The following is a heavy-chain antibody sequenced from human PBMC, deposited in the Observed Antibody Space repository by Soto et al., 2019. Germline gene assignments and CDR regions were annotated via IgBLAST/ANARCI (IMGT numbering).Heavy chain of an antibody. J-gene: IGHJ4*02. V-gene: IGHV4-31*03. D-gene: IGHD4-17*01. Sequence: KPSETLSLTCTVSGGSISSGGYYWSWIRQHPGKGLEWIGYIYYSGSTYYNPSLKSRVTISVDTSKNQFSLKLSSVTAADTAVYYCARVGTVATFAYWGQGTLVTVSS. CDR1: GGSISSGGYY. CDR2: IYYSGST. CDR3: ARVGTVATFAY.